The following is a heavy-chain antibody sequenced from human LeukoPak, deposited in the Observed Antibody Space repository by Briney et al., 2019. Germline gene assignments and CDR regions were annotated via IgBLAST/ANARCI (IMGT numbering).Heavy chain of an antibody. D-gene: IGHD3-16*02. CDR1: GFTFSNAW. J-gene: IGHJ4*02. CDR2: IKSKTDGGTT. Sequence: GGSLRLSCAASGFTFSNAWMSWVRQAPGKGLEWVGRIKSKTDGGTTDYAAPVKGRFTISRDDSKNTLYLQMHSLKTEDTAVYYCTTDSYDYVWGSYRYTDYWGQGTLVTVSS. CDR3: TTDSYDYVWGSYRYTDY. V-gene: IGHV3-15*01.